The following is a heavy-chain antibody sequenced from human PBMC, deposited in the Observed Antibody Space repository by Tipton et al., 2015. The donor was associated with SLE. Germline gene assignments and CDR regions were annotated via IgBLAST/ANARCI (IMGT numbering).Heavy chain of an antibody. J-gene: IGHJ4*02. CDR1: GFTFSSYE. CDR3: AREGVSSPDY. Sequence: SLRLSCAASGFTFSSYEMNWVRQAPGKGLEWVSYITSSGNTIYYADSVKGRFTISRDNAKNSLYLQMNSLRVEDTAVYYCAREGVSSPDYWGQGPLVIVSS. D-gene: IGHD6-13*01. V-gene: IGHV3-48*03. CDR2: ITSSGNTI.